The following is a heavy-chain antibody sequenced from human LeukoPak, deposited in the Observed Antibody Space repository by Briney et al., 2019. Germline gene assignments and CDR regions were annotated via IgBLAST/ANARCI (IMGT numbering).Heavy chain of an antibody. CDR2: ISYDGSNK. Sequence: GGSLRLSCAASGFAFSNYGMHWVRQAPGKGLEWVAVISYDGSNKYYADSVKGRFTISRDNSKNTLYLQMNSLRAEDTAVYYCAKEGSDAFDIWGQGTMVTVSS. J-gene: IGHJ3*02. CDR1: GFAFSNYG. CDR3: AKEGSDAFDI. V-gene: IGHV3-30*18.